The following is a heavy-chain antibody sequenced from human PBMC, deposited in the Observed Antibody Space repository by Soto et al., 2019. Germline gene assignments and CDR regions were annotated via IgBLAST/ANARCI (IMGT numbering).Heavy chain of an antibody. CDR3: ARPRGWQMLDY. CDR1: GFTFTHYW. J-gene: IGHJ4*02. CDR2: INIDGTEK. V-gene: IGHV3-7*01. Sequence: EVQLVESGGALVQPGGSLRLSCATSGFTFTHYWMNWARQAPGKGLEWVANINIDGTEKYYGDSVKGRFTISRDNAKNSLSLQMDSLSAQDMAVYSCARPRGWQMLDYWGQGTLVTVSS. D-gene: IGHD6-19*01.